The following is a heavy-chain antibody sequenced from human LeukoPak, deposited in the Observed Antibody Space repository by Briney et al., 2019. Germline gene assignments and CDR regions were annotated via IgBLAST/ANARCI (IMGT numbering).Heavy chain of an antibody. CDR3: AGGGYHHGFDI. V-gene: IGHV3-74*01. Sequence: GGSLRLSCAASGFTFSTYWLHWVRQAPGEGLVWVSRIDNDGSEKIYADSVKGRFTMPRDNAKSTLYLQMNSLKAEDTAVYYCAGGGYHHGFDIWGQGTMVTVSS. J-gene: IGHJ3*02. CDR2: IDNDGSEK. D-gene: IGHD2-15*01. CDR1: GFTFSTYW.